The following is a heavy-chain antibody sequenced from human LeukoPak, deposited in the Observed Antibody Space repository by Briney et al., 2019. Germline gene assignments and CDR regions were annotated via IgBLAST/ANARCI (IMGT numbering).Heavy chain of an antibody. CDR3: ARLVGTRYDY. Sequence: GASVKVSCKASGYTFTGYYIHWVRQAPGQGLEWMGWINPNSGGTYYAQKFQGRVTMTRDTSISTAYMELSRLRSDDTAVYYCARLVGTRYDYWGQGTLVTVSS. D-gene: IGHD5-12*01. V-gene: IGHV1-2*02. J-gene: IGHJ4*02. CDR1: GYTFTGYY. CDR2: INPNSGGT.